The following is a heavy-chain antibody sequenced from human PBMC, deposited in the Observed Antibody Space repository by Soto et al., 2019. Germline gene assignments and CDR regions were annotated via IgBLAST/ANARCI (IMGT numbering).Heavy chain of an antibody. CDR1: GFTFSSYG. D-gene: IGHD6-19*01. V-gene: IGHV3-33*08. J-gene: IGHJ2*01. CDR2: IWYDGSNK. CDR3: ARIPQIAVAGTRFGYFDR. Sequence: QVQLVESGGGVVQPGRSLRLSCAASGFTFSSYGMHWVRQAPGKGLEWVAVIWYDGSNKYYADSVKGRFTISRDNSKNTLYLQRNSLGAEDTAVYYCARIPQIAVAGTRFGYFDRWGRGTLVTVSS.